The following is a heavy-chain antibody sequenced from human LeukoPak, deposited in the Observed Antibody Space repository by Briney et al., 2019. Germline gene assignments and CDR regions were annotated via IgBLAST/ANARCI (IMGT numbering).Heavy chain of an antibody. CDR2: IKTDGSQI. Sequence: GGSLRLSCVASGFTFGSYWMTWVRQAPGKGLEWVANIKTDGSQIYYVDSVKGRFTISRDNAKNSLYLQMNSLRAEDTAVYYCARGPGVLFFDYWGQGTLVTVSS. D-gene: IGHD2/OR15-2a*01. V-gene: IGHV3-7*03. CDR1: GFTFGSYW. CDR3: ARGPGVLFFDY. J-gene: IGHJ4*02.